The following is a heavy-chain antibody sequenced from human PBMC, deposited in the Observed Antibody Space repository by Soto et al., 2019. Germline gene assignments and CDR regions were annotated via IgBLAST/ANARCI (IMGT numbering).Heavy chain of an antibody. Sequence: QLQLQESGPGLVKPSETLSLTCTVSGGSISSSRSYWCWIRQPPGKGLECIGSIYYSGSTYYSPSLKSRVTISVDTSKNQFSLKLSSVTAADTAVYYCARRGLVGATTFDYWGQGTLVTVSS. CDR1: GGSISSSRSY. CDR2: IYYSGST. D-gene: IGHD1-26*01. V-gene: IGHV4-39*01. CDR3: ARRGLVGATTFDY. J-gene: IGHJ4*02.